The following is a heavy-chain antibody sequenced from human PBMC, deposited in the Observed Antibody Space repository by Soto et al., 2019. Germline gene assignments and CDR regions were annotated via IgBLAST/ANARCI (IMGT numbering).Heavy chain of an antibody. CDR1: GYTFTGYY. D-gene: IGHD5-12*01. CDR3: ARGYSGYDSASNWFDP. V-gene: IGHV1-2*04. CDR2: INPNSGGT. Sequence: ASVKVSCKASGYTFTGYYMHWVRQAPGQGLEWMGWINPNSGGTNYAQKFQGWVTMTRDTSISTAYMELSRLRSDDTAVYYCARGYSGYDSASNWFDPWGQGTLVTVSS. J-gene: IGHJ5*02.